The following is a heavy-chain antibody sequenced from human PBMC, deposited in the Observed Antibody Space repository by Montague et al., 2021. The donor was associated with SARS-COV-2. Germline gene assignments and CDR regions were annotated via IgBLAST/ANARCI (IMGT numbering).Heavy chain of an antibody. D-gene: IGHD3-22*01. CDR1: GGSFIGYY. V-gene: IGHV4-34*01. Sequence: SETLSLTCAVYGGSFIGYYWSWVCQPQGQGRGWDGDINNSGSTNYNPNLKCQVRITVYTAKNKFSLKLRPVTAADTAVYYCARAIVDVTMIIVVMTGVAHYFDFWGQGTLVTVSS. CDR2: INNSGST. J-gene: IGHJ4*02. CDR3: ARAIVDVTMIIVVMTGVAHYFDF.